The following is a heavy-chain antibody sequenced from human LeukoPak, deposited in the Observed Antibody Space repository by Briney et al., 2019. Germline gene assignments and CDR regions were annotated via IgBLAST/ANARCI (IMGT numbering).Heavy chain of an antibody. V-gene: IGHV1-18*01. J-gene: IGHJ6*03. CDR1: GYTFTSYG. Sequence: GASVKVSCKASGYTFTSYGISWVRQAPGQGLEWMGWISAYNGNTNYAQKLQGRVTMTTDTSTSTAYMELRSLRSDDTAVYYCARGRHPNYDFWSGYYNFYYYYYMDVWGKGTTVTVSS. D-gene: IGHD3-3*01. CDR2: ISAYNGNT. CDR3: ARGRHPNYDFWSGYYNFYYYYYMDV.